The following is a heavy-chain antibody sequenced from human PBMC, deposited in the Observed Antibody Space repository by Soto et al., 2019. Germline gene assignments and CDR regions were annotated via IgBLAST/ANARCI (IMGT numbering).Heavy chain of an antibody. V-gene: IGHV4-59*01. CDR3: ARDRNGWFDP. D-gene: IGHD2-8*01. Sequence: NPSETLSLTCTVSGGSISSYYWSWIRQPPGKGLEWIGYIYYSGSTNYNPSLKSRVTISVDTSKNQFSLKLSSVTAADTAVYYCARDRNGWFDPWGQGTLVTVSS. CDR1: GGSISSYY. J-gene: IGHJ5*02. CDR2: IYYSGST.